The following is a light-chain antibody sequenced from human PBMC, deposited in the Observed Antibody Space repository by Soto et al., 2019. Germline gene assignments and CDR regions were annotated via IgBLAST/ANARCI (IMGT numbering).Light chain of an antibody. CDR1: SSDLAIYNY. Sequence: QSVLTQPSSVSGSPGQSITISCTGTSSDLAIYNYVSWYQQQPCKAPKLMIYQVTNRPSGVSNRFSGSRSGNTASLTISGLQAEDEADYYCSSYTDRSNYVFGTGTKVTVL. CDR3: SSYTDRSNYV. J-gene: IGLJ1*01. V-gene: IGLV2-14*01. CDR2: QVT.